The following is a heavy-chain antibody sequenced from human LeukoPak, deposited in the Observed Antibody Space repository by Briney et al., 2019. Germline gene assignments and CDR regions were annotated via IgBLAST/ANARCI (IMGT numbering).Heavy chain of an antibody. CDR3: ASVDRAIVHYYGMDV. D-gene: IGHD5-18*01. V-gene: IGHV3-7*01. CDR2: IKQDGSET. Sequence: PGGSLRLSCAASGFTFSSYWMSWARQAPGKGLEWGANIKQDGSETYHVDSVKGRFTISRDNARNSLYLQMNSLRAEDTAVYYCASVDRAIVHYYGMDVWGQGTTVTVSS. J-gene: IGHJ6*02. CDR1: GFTFSSYW.